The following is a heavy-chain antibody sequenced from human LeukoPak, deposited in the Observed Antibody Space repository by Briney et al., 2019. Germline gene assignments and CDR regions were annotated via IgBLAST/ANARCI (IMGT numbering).Heavy chain of an antibody. V-gene: IGHV1-24*01. CDR1: GYTLTELS. D-gene: IGHD6-19*01. Sequence: EASVKVSCKVSGYTLTELSMHWVRQAPGKGLEWMGGFDPEDGETIYAQKFQGRVTMTEDTSTDSAYMELSSLRSEDTAVYYCANIAVAGPNKDYWGQGTLVTVS. CDR3: ANIAVAGPNKDY. CDR2: FDPEDGET. J-gene: IGHJ4*02.